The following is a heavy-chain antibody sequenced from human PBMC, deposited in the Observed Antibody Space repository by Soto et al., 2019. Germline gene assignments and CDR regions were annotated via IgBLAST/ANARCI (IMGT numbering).Heavy chain of an antibody. V-gene: IGHV3-30-3*01. D-gene: IGHD2-2*01. Sequence: GGSLRLSCAASGFTFSSYAMHWVRQAPGKGLEWVAVISYDGSNKYYADSVKGRFTISRDNSKNTLYLQMNSLRAGDTAVYYCARGPSSLTSFDYWGQGTLVTVSS. J-gene: IGHJ4*02. CDR1: GFTFSSYA. CDR3: ARGPSSLTSFDY. CDR2: ISYDGSNK.